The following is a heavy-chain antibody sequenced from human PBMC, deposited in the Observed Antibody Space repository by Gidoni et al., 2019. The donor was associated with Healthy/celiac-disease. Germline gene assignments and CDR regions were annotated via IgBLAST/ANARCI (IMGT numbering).Heavy chain of an antibody. D-gene: IGHD3-3*01. J-gene: IGHJ4*02. CDR1: GGSISSSSYY. Sequence: QLQLQESGPGLVKPSETLSLTCTVSGGSISSSSYYWGWFRQPPGKGLEWIGSIYYSGSTYYNPSLKSRVTISVDTSKNQFSLKLSSVTAADTAVYYCARRGFWSGYDFDYWGQGTLVTVSS. V-gene: IGHV4-39*01. CDR2: IYYSGST. CDR3: ARRGFWSGYDFDY.